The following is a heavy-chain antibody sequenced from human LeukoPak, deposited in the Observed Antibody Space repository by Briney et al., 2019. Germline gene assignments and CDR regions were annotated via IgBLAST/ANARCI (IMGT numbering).Heavy chain of an antibody. V-gene: IGHV4-31*11. CDR2: IYYSGST. CDR3: ARGQWLPPWYYGMDV. J-gene: IGHJ6*02. CDR1: GGSFSGYY. D-gene: IGHD6-19*01. Sequence: SETLSLTCAVYGGSFSGYYWSWIRQHPGKGLEWIGYIYYSGSTYYNPSLKSRVTISVDTSKNQFSLKLSSVTAADTAVYYCARGQWLPPWYYGMDVWGQGTTVTVSS.